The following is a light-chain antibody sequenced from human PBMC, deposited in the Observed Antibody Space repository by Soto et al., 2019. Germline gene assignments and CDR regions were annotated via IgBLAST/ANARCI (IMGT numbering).Light chain of an antibody. CDR3: AAWDDSLSGAV. CDR1: SSNIGSNY. Sequence: QSVLTQPPSASGTPGQRVTISCSGSSSNIGSNYVYWYQQLPGTAPKLLIYRSNQRPSGVPDRFSGSKSGTSASLAISGLRSEDEAHYYCAAWDDSLSGAVFGGGTQLTVL. V-gene: IGLV1-47*01. CDR2: RSN. J-gene: IGLJ7*01.